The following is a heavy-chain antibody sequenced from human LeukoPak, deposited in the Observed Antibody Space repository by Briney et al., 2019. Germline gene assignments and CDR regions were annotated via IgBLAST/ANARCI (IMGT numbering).Heavy chain of an antibody. J-gene: IGHJ4*02. V-gene: IGHV4-61*02. D-gene: IGHD6-6*01. CDR3: ARGPSIAARLSLFVY. CDR2: IYTSGST. CDR1: GGSISSGSYY. Sequence: SQTLSLTCTVSGGSISSGSYYWSWIRQPAGKGLEWIGRIYTSGSTNYNPSLKSRVTISVDTSKNQFSLKLSSVTAADTAVYYCARGPSIAARLSLFVYWGQGTLVTVSS.